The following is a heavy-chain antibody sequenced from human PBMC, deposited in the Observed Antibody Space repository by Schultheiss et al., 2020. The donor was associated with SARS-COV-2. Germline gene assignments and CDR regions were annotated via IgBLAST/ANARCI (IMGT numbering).Heavy chain of an antibody. CDR1: GFTLSTYW. CDR2: INEYGSIT. V-gene: IGHV3-74*01. D-gene: IGHD3-22*01. J-gene: IGHJ4*02. CDR3: ARGAYSSGYYYYFDY. Sequence: GGSLRLSCAASGFTLSTYWMHWVRQAPGKGLVWVSRINEYGSITDYADSVKGRFTISRDNSKNTLYLQMNSLRAEDTAVYYCARGAYSSGYYYYFDYWGQGTLVTVSS.